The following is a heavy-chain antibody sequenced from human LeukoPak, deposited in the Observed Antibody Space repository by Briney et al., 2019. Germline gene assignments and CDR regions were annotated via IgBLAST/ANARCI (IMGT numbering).Heavy chain of an antibody. CDR3: ARDIYYYYYYMDV. V-gene: IGHV3-74*01. J-gene: IGHJ6*03. CDR2: INSDGSST. Sequence: GGSLRLSCAASGFTFSSYWTHWVRQAPGKGLVWVSRINSDGSSTSYADSVKGRFTISRDNAKNTLYLQMNSLRAEDTAVYYCARDIYYYYYYMDVWGKGTTVTVSS. CDR1: GFTFSSYW.